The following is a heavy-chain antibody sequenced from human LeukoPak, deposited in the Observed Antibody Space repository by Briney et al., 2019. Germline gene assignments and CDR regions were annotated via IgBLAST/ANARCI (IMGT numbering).Heavy chain of an antibody. Sequence: SETLSLTCAVYGGSFSGYYWSWIRQPPGKGLEWIGEINHSGSTNYNPSLKSRVTISVDTSKNQFSLKLSSVTAADTAVYYCARGRSSLAARSFDYWGQGTLVTVSS. CDR3: ARGRSSLAARSFDY. D-gene: IGHD6-6*01. J-gene: IGHJ4*02. CDR1: GGSFSGYY. V-gene: IGHV4-34*01. CDR2: INHSGST.